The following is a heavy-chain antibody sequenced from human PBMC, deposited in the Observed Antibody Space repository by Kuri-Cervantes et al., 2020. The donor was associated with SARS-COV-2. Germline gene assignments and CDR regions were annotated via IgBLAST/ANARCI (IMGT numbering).Heavy chain of an antibody. J-gene: IGHJ6*03. CDR3: ARQLRLYSMDV. Sequence: SQTLSLICAVSGYSISSGYYWGWIRQPPGKGLEWIGSIYHSGSTYYNSSLKSRVTISVDTSKNQFSLKLSSVTAADTAVYYCARQLRLYSMDVWGKGTTVTVSS. CDR2: IYHSGST. CDR1: GYSISSGYY. D-gene: IGHD5-12*01. V-gene: IGHV4-38-2*01.